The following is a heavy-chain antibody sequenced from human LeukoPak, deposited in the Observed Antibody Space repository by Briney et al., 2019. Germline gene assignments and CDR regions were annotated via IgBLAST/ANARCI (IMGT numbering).Heavy chain of an antibody. CDR2: IIPIFGTA. D-gene: IGHD3-10*01. Sequence: ASVKVSCKASGGTFSSYAISWVRQAPGQGLEWMGGIIPIFGTANYAQKFQGRVTITADKSTSTAYMELSSLRSEDTAVYYCARVASYYGSGSYGFDPWGQGTLVTVSS. CDR1: GGTFSSYA. V-gene: IGHV1-69*06. CDR3: ARVASYYGSGSYGFDP. J-gene: IGHJ5*02.